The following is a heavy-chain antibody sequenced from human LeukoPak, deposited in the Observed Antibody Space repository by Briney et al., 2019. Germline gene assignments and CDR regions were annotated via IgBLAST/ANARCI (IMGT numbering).Heavy chain of an antibody. J-gene: IGHJ2*01. CDR1: GGSISSSSYY. Sequence: SETLSLTRTVSGGSISSSSYYWGWIRQPPGKGLEWIGSIYYSGSTYYNPSLKSRVTISVDTSKNQFSLKLSSVTAADTAVYYCARASKYYGDPPGWYFDLWGRGTLVTVSS. V-gene: IGHV4-39*07. D-gene: IGHD4-17*01. CDR2: IYYSGST. CDR3: ARASKYYGDPPGWYFDL.